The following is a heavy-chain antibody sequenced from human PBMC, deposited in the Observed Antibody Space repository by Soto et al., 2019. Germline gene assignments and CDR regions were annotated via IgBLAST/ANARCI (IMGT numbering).Heavy chain of an antibody. Sequence: VGSLSLSCEASDFTVSSNYMSWVRQAPGKGLEWVSVIYSGGSTYYADSVRGRFTISRDSSKNAIYLQMNSLRAEDTAVYYCARDSVFWFGELNYMDVWGKGTTVTVSS. CDR2: IYSGGST. D-gene: IGHD3-10*01. CDR3: ARDSVFWFGELNYMDV. CDR1: DFTVSSNY. V-gene: IGHV3-66*01. J-gene: IGHJ6*03.